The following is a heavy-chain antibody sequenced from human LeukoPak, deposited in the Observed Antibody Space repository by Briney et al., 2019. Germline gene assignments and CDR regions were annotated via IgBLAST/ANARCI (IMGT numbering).Heavy chain of an antibody. CDR1: GYTFTSYY. J-gene: IGHJ5*02. CDR2: INPSGGST. D-gene: IGHD3-3*01. CDR3: ARGLGYDFWSGYYEKNWFDP. Sequence: ASVKVSCKASGYTFTSYYMHWVRQAPGQGLEWMGIINPSGGSTSYAQKFQGRVTMTRDTSTSTVYMELSSLRSEDTAVYYCARGLGYDFWSGYYEKNWFDPWGQGTLVTVSS. V-gene: IGHV1-46*01.